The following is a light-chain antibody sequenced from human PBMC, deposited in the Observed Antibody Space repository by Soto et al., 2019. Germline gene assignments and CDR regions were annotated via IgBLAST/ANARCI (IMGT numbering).Light chain of an antibody. V-gene: IGKV2-28*01. CDR2: LGS. Sequence: DMVMTQSPLSLPVTPGEPASISCRSSQSLLHSNGYNYLDWYLQKPGQSPQLLIFLGSNRASGVPDRFSGSESGTDFTLKISRVEAEDVGVYYCMQALQAPYTFGLGTKLEIK. CDR1: QSLLHSNGYNY. J-gene: IGKJ2*01. CDR3: MQALQAPYT.